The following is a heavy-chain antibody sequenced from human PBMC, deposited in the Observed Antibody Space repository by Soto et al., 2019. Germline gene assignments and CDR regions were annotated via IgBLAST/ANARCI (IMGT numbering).Heavy chain of an antibody. D-gene: IGHD3-16*01. Sequence: SETLSLTCTVSGGSISSSSYYWGWIRQPPGKGLEWIGSIYYSGSTYCNPSLKSRVTISVDTSKNQFSLKLSSVTAADTAVYYCARAPDLFGGYYYYYYMDVWGKGTTVTVSS. CDR3: ARAPDLFGGYYYYYYMDV. CDR1: GGSISSSSYY. CDR2: IYYSGST. V-gene: IGHV4-39*01. J-gene: IGHJ6*03.